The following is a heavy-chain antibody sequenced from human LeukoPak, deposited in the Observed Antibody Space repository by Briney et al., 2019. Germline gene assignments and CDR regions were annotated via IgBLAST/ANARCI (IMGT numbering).Heavy chain of an antibody. J-gene: IGHJ4*02. CDR1: GGSISSSSYY. Sequence: SETLSLTCTVSGGSISSSSYYWGWIRQPPGKGLEWIGSIYYSGSTYYNPSLKSRVTISVDTSKNQFSLKLSSVTAADTAVYYCARLAWELLDYFDYCGQGTLVTVSS. D-gene: IGHD1-26*01. V-gene: IGHV4-39*01. CDR3: ARLAWELLDYFDY. CDR2: IYYSGST.